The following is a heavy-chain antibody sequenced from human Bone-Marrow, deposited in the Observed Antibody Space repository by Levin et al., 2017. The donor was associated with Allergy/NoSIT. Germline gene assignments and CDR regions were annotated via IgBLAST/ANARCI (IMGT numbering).Heavy chain of an antibody. CDR2: ITNSGDRA. CDR3: SRAEGDSVSPGDV. D-gene: IGHD5/OR15-5a*01. J-gene: IGHJ6*04. Sequence: GESLKISCAASGFTFSRFAMHWARQASGKTLEYVAAITNSGDRAYYSNSVKGRFTVSRDNSKDTLYLQLDSLRDEDMAVYYCSRAEGDSVSPGDVWGKGTTVTVSS. CDR1: GFTFSRFA. V-gene: IGHV3-64*01.